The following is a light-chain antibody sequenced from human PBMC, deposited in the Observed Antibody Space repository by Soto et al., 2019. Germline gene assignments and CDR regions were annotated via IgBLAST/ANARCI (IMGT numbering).Light chain of an antibody. J-gene: IGKJ2*01. CDR2: MAS. CDR1: QSISSW. V-gene: IGKV1-5*03. CDR3: QQYYSYSS. Sequence: DIQMTQSPSTLSASVGDRVTITCRASQSISSWLAWYQQKPGKAPKLLIYMASSLESGVPSRFSGSGSGTEFTLTISSLQPDDFATYYCQQYYSYSSFGQGTKLEIK.